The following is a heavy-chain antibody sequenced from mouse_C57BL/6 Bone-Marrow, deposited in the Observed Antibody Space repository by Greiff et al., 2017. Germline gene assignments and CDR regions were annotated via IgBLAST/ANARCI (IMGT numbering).Heavy chain of an antibody. CDR1: GYSFTGYY. J-gene: IGHJ4*01. CDR3: ARPHYYYAMDY. Sequence: EVKLVESGPELVKPGASVKISCKASGYSFTGYYMNWVKQSPEKSLEWIGEINPSTGGTTYNQKFKAKATLTVDKSSSTAYMQLKSLTSEDSAVYYCARPHYYYAMDYWGQGTSVTVSS. CDR2: INPSTGGT. V-gene: IGHV1-42*01.